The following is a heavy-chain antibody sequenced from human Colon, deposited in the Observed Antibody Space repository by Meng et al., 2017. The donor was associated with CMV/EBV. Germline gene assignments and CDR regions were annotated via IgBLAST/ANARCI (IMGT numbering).Heavy chain of an antibody. CDR3: ASQTSGLGSGYGEGFDY. D-gene: IGHD3-10*01. J-gene: IGHJ4*02. CDR2: IIPILGIA. Sequence: SVKVSCKASGGTFSSYTISWVRQAPGQGLEWMGRIIPILGIANYAQKFQGRVTITADKSTSTAYMELSSLRSEDTAVYYCASQTSGLGSGYGEGFDYWGQGTLVTVSS. V-gene: IGHV1-69*02. CDR1: GGTFSSYT.